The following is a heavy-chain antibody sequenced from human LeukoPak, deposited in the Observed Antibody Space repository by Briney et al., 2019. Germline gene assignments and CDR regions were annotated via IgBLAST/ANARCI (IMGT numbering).Heavy chain of an antibody. CDR3: TRVGATFLDY. CDR1: GFTFSGSA. V-gene: IGHV3-73*01. D-gene: IGHD1-26*01. J-gene: IGHJ4*02. Sequence: GGSLRLSCAASGFTFSGSAMHWVCQASGKGLEWVGRIRSKANSYATAYAASVKGRFTISRDDSKNTAYLQMNSLKTEDTAVYYCTRVGATFLDYWGQGTLVTVSP. CDR2: IRSKANSYAT.